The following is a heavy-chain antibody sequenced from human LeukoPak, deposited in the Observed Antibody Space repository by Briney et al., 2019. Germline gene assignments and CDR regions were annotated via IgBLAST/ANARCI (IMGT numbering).Heavy chain of an antibody. J-gene: IGHJ4*02. V-gene: IGHV3-23*01. CDR2: ISGSGGST. CDR3: ARLPDGDYYFDY. CDR1: GFTFSSYA. Sequence: GGSLRLSCAASGFTFSSYAMSWVRQAPGKGLEWVSAISGSGGSTYYADSVKGRFTISRDNAKNSLYLQMNSLRAEDTAVYYCARLPDGDYYFDYWGQGTLVTVSS. D-gene: IGHD4-17*01.